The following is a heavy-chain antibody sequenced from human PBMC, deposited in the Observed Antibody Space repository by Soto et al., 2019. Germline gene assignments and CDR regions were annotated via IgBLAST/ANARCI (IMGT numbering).Heavy chain of an antibody. V-gene: IGHV3-66*01. CDR3: VRENYYYGMDV. CDR2: INSGGNT. J-gene: IGHJ6*02. CDR1: GFDASVNY. Sequence: PGWSLRLSCAASGFDASVNYMTWVRQAPVKGLEWVSSINSGGNTFYADSVKGRFTISRDNSKNTLYLQMNSLRVEDTAMYYCVRENYYYGMDVWGQGTTFTVSS.